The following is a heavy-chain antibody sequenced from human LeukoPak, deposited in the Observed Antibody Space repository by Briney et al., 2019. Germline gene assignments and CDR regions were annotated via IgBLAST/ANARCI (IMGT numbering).Heavy chain of an antibody. J-gene: IGHJ6*02. CDR3: ARDRRGYYDSSGYYLAADYYYYYGMDV. CDR1: GFTFSSYE. Sequence: PGGSLRLSCAASGFTFSSYEMNWVRQAPGKGLEGVSYISSSGSTIYYADSVKGRFTISRDNPKNSLYLQMNSLRAEDTAVYYCARDRRGYYDSSGYYLAADYYYYYGMDVWGQGTTVTVSS. D-gene: IGHD3-22*01. CDR2: ISSSGSTI. V-gene: IGHV3-48*03.